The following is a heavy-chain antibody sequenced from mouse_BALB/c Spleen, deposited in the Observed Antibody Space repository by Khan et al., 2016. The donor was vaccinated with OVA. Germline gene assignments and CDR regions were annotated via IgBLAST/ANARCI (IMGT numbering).Heavy chain of an antibody. CDR2: IIYTGYT. CDR3: ARSTYRYALVY. CDR1: GDSITTGY. V-gene: IGHV3-8*02. D-gene: IGHD2-14*01. Sequence: EVKLLESGPSLVKPSQTLSLTCSVTGDSITTGYWNWIRKFPGNKLEYMGYIIYTGYTYYNPSLKSRIFITRHTSNNQYYLQLNSVTDEDTATYYCARSTYRYALVYWGQGTLVTVSA. J-gene: IGHJ3*01.